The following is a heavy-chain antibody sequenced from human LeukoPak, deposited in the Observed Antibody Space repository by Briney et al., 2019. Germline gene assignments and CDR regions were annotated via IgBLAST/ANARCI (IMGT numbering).Heavy chain of an antibody. V-gene: IGHV4-61*01. J-gene: IGHJ4*02. Sequence: SETLSLTCTVSGGSVSSDSYYWSWIRQPPGKGLEWIGYIYYSGSTNYNPSLKSRVTISVDTSKNQFSLKLSSVTAADTAVYYCARGYYYDSSGYDYWGQGTLVTVSS. CDR3: ARGYYYDSSGYDY. CDR2: IYYSGST. CDR1: GGSVSSDSYY. D-gene: IGHD3-22*01.